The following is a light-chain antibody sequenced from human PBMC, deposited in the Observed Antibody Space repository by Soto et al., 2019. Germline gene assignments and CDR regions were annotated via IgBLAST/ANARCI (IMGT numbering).Light chain of an antibody. CDR3: QQYGRSGT. Sequence: EIVLTQFPGTLSLSPGERATLSCRASQTVSSNYLAWYQQKPVQAPRLLIFAASSRATGIPDRFSGSVSGTDFTLTISSLEPEDFAVYYCQQYGRSGTFGQGTKVEIK. CDR2: AAS. V-gene: IGKV3-20*01. CDR1: QTVSSNY. J-gene: IGKJ1*01.